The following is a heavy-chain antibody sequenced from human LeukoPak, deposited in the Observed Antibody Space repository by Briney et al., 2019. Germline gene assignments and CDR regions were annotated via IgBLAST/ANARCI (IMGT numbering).Heavy chain of an antibody. V-gene: IGHV4-34*01. CDR2: INHSGST. CDR3: ARGIDYYGSGSYSWYYYYYMDV. D-gene: IGHD3-10*01. J-gene: IGHJ6*03. CDR1: GGSFSGYY. Sequence: SETLSLTCAVYGGSFSGYYWSWIRQPPGKGREWIGEINHSGSTNYNPTLKSRVTISVDTSKNQFSLKLSSVTAADTAVYYCARGIDYYGSGSYSWYYYYYMDVWGKGTTVTVSS.